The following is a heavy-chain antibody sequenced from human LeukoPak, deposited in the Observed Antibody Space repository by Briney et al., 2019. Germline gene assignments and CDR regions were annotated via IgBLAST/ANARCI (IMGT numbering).Heavy chain of an antibody. J-gene: IGHJ4*02. V-gene: IGHV4-61*01. CDR2: IYYSGST. CDR1: GGSVSSGSYY. Sequence: SETLSLTCTVSGGSVSSGSYYWSWIRQPPGKGLEWIGYIYYSGSTNYNPSLKSRVTISVDTSKNQFSLKLSSVTAADTAVYYCARAYDSSGYPFDYWGQGTLVTVSS. CDR3: ARAYDSSGYPFDY. D-gene: IGHD3-22*01.